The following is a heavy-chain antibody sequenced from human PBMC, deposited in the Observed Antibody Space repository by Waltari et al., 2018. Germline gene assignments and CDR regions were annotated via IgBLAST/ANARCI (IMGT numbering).Heavy chain of an antibody. J-gene: IGHJ4*02. CDR3: ASQVDFALVPVERHFDS. Sequence: EVQLLESGGGLVQPGGSLRLSCAASGFSFSNSAMSRVRQAPGKGLEFVSAISVSGGNTYYAAAGKGRFTVSRDNSKNTLFLQLNRRRAEDTATYYCASQVDFALVPVERHFDSWGQGTLVTVSP. CDR1: GFSFSNSA. V-gene: IGHV3-23*01. D-gene: IGHD2-8*02. CDR2: ISVSGGNT.